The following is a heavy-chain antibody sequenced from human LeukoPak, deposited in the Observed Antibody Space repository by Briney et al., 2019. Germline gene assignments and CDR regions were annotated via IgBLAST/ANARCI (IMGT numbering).Heavy chain of an antibody. CDR2: IIPILGIA. D-gene: IGHD3-10*01. CDR1: GYTFTSYG. J-gene: IGHJ4*02. Sequence: SVKVSCKASGYTFTSYGISWVRQAPGQGLEWMGRIIPILGIANYAQKFQGRVTITADKSTSTAYMELSSLRSEDTAVYYCARDRAFRSGSYYFDYWGQGTLVTVSS. V-gene: IGHV1-69*04. CDR3: ARDRAFRSGSYYFDY.